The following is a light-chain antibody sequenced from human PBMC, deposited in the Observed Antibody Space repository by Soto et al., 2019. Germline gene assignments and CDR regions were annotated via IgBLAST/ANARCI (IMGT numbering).Light chain of an antibody. CDR3: QQYYSYPGT. CDR1: QGISSY. Sequence: AIRMTQSPSSFSASTGDRVTITCRASQGISSYLAWYQQKPGKAPKLLIYAASTLQSGVPSRFSGSGSGTDFTLTISCLQSEDFATYYCQQYYSYPGTFGQGTKMDIK. J-gene: IGKJ1*01. CDR2: AAS. V-gene: IGKV1-8*01.